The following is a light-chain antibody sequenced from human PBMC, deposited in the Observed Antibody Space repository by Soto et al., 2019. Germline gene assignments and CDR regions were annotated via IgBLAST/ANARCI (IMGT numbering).Light chain of an antibody. CDR2: GNS. V-gene: IGLV1-40*01. J-gene: IGLJ3*02. Sequence: QSVLTQPPSVSGAPGQRVTISCTGRSSNIGAGYDVHWYQQLPGTAPKLLIYGNSNRPSGVPDRFSGSKSGTSASLAITGLQAEDEADYYCQSYDSSRSGGFGGGTKLTVL. CDR3: QSYDSSRSGG. CDR1: SSNIGAGYD.